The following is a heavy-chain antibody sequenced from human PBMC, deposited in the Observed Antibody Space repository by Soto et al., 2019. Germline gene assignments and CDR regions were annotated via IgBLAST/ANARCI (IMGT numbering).Heavy chain of an antibody. CDR2: IYHSGST. CDR3: TSKFGQVLAGDFDM. J-gene: IGHJ3*02. V-gene: IGHV4-4*02. Sequence: SETLSLTCAVSGDSISRSYWWSWVRQFPGKGLEWIWEIYHSGSTIYNPSLQSRVTLSVDKSKNEFSLKMSSLTAADTAVYYCTSKFGQVLAGDFDMLGQGTMFKVS. D-gene: IGHD3-3*02. CDR1: GDSISRSYW.